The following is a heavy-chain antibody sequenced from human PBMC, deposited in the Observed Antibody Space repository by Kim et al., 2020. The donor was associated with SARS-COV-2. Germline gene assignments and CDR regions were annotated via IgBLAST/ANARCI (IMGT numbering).Heavy chain of an antibody. CDR2: ITYGGSPK. CDR3: ARSRKRDA. Sequence: GGSLRLSCAASGFTFSSYAMYWVRQAPGQGLEWVSFITYGGSPKYYADSVEGRFTISRDNSKNSLFVQMDSMRADDTALYYCARSRKRDA. CDR1: GFTFSSYA. J-gene: IGHJ3*01. V-gene: IGHV3-48*01.